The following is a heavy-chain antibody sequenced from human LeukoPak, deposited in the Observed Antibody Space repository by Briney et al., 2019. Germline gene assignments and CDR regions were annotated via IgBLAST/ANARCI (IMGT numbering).Heavy chain of an antibody. CDR1: GGTFSSYA. Sequence: SVKVSCKASGGTFSSYAISWVRQAPGQGLEWMGGIIPIFGTANYAQKFQGRVTITTDESTSTAYMELSSLRSEDTAVYYCAELRPGYWYFDLWGRGALVTVSS. J-gene: IGHJ2*01. D-gene: IGHD1-14*01. CDR3: AELRPGYWYFDL. CDR2: IIPIFGTA. V-gene: IGHV1-69*05.